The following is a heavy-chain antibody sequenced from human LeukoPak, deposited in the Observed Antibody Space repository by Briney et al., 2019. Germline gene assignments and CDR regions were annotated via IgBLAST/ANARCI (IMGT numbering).Heavy chain of an antibody. CDR2: INPSGGST. J-gene: IGHJ5*02. V-gene: IGHV1-46*01. CDR3: ARALYDYVWGSYRENNWFDP. CDR1: GYTFTGYY. Sequence: GASVKVSCKASGYTFTGYYMHWVRQAPGQGLEWMGIINPSGGSTSYAQKFQGRVTMTRDMSTSTVYMELSSLRSEDTAVYYCARALYDYVWGSYRENNWFDPWGQGTLVTVSS. D-gene: IGHD3-16*02.